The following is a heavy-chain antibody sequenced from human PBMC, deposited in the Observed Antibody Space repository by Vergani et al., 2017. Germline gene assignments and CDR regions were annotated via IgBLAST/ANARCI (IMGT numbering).Heavy chain of an antibody. J-gene: IGHJ6*03. CDR2: ISYDGSNK. D-gene: IGHD2-21*01. CDR3: AKSRGGDYYYYYMDV. Sequence: QVQLVESGGGVVQPGRSLRLSCAASGFTFSSYGMHWVRQAPGKGLEWVAVISYDGSNKYYADSVTGRFTISRDNSKNTLYLQMNSLRAEDTAVYYCAKSRGGDYYYYYMDVWGKGTTVTVSS. CDR1: GFTFSSYG. V-gene: IGHV3-30*18.